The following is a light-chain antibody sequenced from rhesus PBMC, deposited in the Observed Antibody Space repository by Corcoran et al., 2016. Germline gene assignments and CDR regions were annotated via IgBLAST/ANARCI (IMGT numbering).Light chain of an antibody. CDR3: QPYSTSPFT. CDR1: QGISSY. J-gene: IGKJ3*01. CDR2: YAS. V-gene: IGKV1-37*01. Sequence: DIQMTQSPSSLSASVGDTVTITCRASQGISSYLACYQQKPGKAPKPLIYYASNLESGVPSRLSGSGSGKEFTLTISSLQSEDFASYYCQPYSTSPFTFGPGTKLDIK.